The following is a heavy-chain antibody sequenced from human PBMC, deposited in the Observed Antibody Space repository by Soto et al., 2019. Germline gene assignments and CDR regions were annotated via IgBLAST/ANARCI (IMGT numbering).Heavy chain of an antibody. V-gene: IGHV4-30-4*01. CDR2: IYYSGST. J-gene: IGHJ6*02. CDR1: GGSISSGDDY. D-gene: IGHD6-13*01. Sequence: SETLSLTCTVSGGSISSGDDYWSWIRQPPGKGLGWIGYIYYSGSTYYNPSLKSRVTISVDTSKNQFSLKLSSVTAADTAVYYCARDRIAAAGTDYYYYGMDVWGQGTTVTAP. CDR3: ARDRIAAAGTDYYYYGMDV.